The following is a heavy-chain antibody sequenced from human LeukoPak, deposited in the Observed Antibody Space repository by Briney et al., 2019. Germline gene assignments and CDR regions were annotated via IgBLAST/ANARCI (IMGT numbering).Heavy chain of an antibody. J-gene: IGHJ4*02. D-gene: IGHD3-10*01. Sequence: ASVKVSCKASGYTFTGYYMHWVRQAPGQGLEWMGWINPNSGGTNYAQKFQGRVTMTRDTSTSTAYMELSRLRSDDTAVYYCARSCITMVRGAITPLGYWGQGTLVTVSS. V-gene: IGHV1-2*02. CDR2: INPNSGGT. CDR1: GYTFTGYY. CDR3: ARSCITMVRGAITPLGY.